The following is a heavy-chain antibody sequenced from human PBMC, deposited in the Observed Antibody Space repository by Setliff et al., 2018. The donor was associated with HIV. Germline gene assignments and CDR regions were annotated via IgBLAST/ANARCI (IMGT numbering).Heavy chain of an antibody. J-gene: IGHJ4*02. D-gene: IGHD3-16*01. V-gene: IGHV3-49*04. Sequence: GGSLRLSCTASGFIFGDYSMTWVRQAPGKGLEWIGFIRNKAYAGTTEYAASVKGRFTISRDDSKNTTYLQMNSLRTEDTAVYYCARLPRGPWHFDYWGQGTLVTVSS. CDR3: ARLPRGPWHFDY. CDR1: GFIFGDYS. CDR2: IRNKAYAGTT.